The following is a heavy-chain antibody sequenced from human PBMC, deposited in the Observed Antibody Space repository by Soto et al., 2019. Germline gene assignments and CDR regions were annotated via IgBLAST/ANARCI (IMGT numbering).Heavy chain of an antibody. Sequence: EVQLLESGGGLVQPGGSLRLSCAASGFTFSSYAMSWVRQAPGKGLEWVSAISGSGGSTYYADSVKGRFTISRDNSKNTLYLQMNSLRAEDTAVYYCANTAGDYVDVDYYYMDVWGKGTTVTVSS. J-gene: IGHJ6*03. CDR1: GFTFSSYA. D-gene: IGHD4-17*01. V-gene: IGHV3-23*01. CDR3: ANTAGDYVDVDYYYMDV. CDR2: ISGSGGST.